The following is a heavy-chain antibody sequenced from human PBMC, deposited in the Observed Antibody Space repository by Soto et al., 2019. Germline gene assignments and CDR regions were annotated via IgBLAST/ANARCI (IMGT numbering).Heavy chain of an antibody. CDR2: INHSGST. D-gene: IGHD2-8*01. CDR3: ARGSKYCTNGVCYTGSVDY. CDR1: GGSFSGYY. V-gene: IGHV4-34*01. Sequence: KTSETLSLTCAVYGGSFSGYYWSWIRQPPGKGLEWIGEINHSGSTNYNPSLKSRVTISVDTSKNQFSLKLSSVTAADTAVYYCARGSKYCTNGVCYTGSVDYWGQGTLVT. J-gene: IGHJ4*02.